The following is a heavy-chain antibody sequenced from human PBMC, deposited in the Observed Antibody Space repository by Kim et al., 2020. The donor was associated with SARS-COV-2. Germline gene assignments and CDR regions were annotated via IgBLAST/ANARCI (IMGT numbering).Heavy chain of an antibody. V-gene: IGHV4-34*01. D-gene: IGHD3-10*01. CDR1: GGSFSGYY. CDR3: ARGTELLWFGELLPREGWFDP. CDR2: INHSGST. Sequence: SETLSLTCAVYGGSFSGYYWSWIRQPPGKGLEWIGEINHSGSTNYNPSLKSRVTISVDTSKNQFSLKLSSVTAADTAVYYCARGTELLWFGELLPREGWFDPWGQGTLVTVSS. J-gene: IGHJ5*02.